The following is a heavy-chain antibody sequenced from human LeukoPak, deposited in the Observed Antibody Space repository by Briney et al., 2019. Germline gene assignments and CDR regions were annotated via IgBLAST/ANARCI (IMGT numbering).Heavy chain of an antibody. V-gene: IGHV6-1*01. J-gene: IGHJ4*02. CDR2: TYYRSKWYS. Sequence: SQTLSLTCAISGDSVSSNSAAWNWIRQSPSRGLEWLGRTYYRSKWYSDYAVSAKSRMTINPDTSKNQFSLQLNSVTPEDTAVYYCARGEDSGYDFDYWGQGTLVTVSS. CDR3: ARGEDSGYDFDY. CDR1: GDSVSSNSAA. D-gene: IGHD5-12*01.